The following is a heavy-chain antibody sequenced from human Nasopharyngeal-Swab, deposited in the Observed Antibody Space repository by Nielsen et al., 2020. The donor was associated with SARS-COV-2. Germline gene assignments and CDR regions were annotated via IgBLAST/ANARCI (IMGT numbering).Heavy chain of an antibody. CDR1: GFTFSSYA. V-gene: IGHV3-23*01. J-gene: IGHJ3*02. CDR3: AKDESGYTGTYGALDI. CDR2: TSGSGGST. Sequence: GGSLRLSCAASGFTFSSYAMSWVRQAPGKGLEWVSTTSGSGGSTYYADSVKGRFTISRDNSWTTSYLEMNSLRAEDTAVYYCAKDESGYTGTYGALDIWGQGTMVTVSS. D-gene: IGHD1-26*01.